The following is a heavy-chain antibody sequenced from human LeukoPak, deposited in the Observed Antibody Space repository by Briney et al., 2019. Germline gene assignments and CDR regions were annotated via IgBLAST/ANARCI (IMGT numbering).Heavy chain of an antibody. Sequence: GSLRLSCAASAFTFSSYGMSWVRQAPGKGLEWVSFISSSSSYIYYADSVKGRFTISRDNAKNSLYLQMNSLRAEDTAVYYCARDSGNYLDAFDIWGQGTMVTVSS. CDR1: AFTFSSYG. D-gene: IGHD1-7*01. CDR2: ISSSSSYI. CDR3: ARDSGNYLDAFDI. J-gene: IGHJ3*02. V-gene: IGHV3-21*01.